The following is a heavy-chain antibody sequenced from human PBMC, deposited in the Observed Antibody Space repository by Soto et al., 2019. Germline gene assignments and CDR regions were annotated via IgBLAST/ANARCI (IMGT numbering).Heavy chain of an antibody. Sequence: GASVKVSCKASGYTFTSYDINWVRQATGQGLEWMGWMNPNSGNTGYAQKFQGRVTMTRNTSISTAYMELSSLRSEDTAVYYCATEVLLWFGELMYAFDIWGQGTMVTVPS. V-gene: IGHV1-8*01. J-gene: IGHJ3*02. CDR2: MNPNSGNT. D-gene: IGHD3-10*01. CDR3: ATEVLLWFGELMYAFDI. CDR1: GYTFTSYD.